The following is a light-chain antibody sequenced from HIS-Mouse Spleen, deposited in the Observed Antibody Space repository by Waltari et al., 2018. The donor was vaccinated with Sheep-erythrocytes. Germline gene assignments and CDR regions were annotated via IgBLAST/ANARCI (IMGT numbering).Light chain of an antibody. CDR3: LQDYNYPYT. CDR2: AAC. V-gene: IGKV1-6*01. J-gene: IGKJ2*01. Sequence: AIQMTQSPSSLSASVVDRVTITCRASQGIRNDLGWYQQKPGKAPKLLIYAACSSQSGVPSRFSGSGSGTDFTLTISSLQPEDFATYYCLQDYNYPYTFGQGTKLEIK. CDR1: QGIRND.